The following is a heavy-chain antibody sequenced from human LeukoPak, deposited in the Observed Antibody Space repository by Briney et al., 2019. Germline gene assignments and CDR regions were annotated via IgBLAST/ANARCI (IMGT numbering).Heavy chain of an antibody. CDR1: GFAVSSNH. CDR3: ARDSNSHSYFDY. CDR2: IYFAGTT. D-gene: IGHD2-2*01. V-gene: IGHV3-53*01. J-gene: IGHJ4*02. Sequence: GGSLRLSCVASGFAVSSNHMNWVRQAPGQGLEWVSTIYFAGTTHYAASVKGRFTISRDNSINTVYLQMNSLRAEDTAVYYCARDSNSHSYFDYWGQGTLVTASP.